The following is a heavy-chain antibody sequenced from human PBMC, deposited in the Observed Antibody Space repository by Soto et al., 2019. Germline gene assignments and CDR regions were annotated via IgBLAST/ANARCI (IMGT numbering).Heavy chain of an antibody. CDR2: INPNSGGT. CDR3: ARGGYLSTIFGVVHGP. CDR1: GYTFTGYY. Sequence: GPSVKVSCKASGYTFTGYYMHWVRQAPGQGLEWMGWINPNSGGTNYAQKFQGRVTMTRDTSISTAYMELSRLRSDDTAVYYCARGGYLSTIFGVVHGPWGQGTLVTVSS. D-gene: IGHD3-3*01. V-gene: IGHV1-2*02. J-gene: IGHJ5*02.